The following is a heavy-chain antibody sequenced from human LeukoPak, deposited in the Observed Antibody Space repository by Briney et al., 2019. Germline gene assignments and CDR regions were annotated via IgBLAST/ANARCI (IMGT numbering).Heavy chain of an antibody. CDR1: GYTFTSYD. CDR2: MNPNSGNT. Sequence: ASVKVSCKASGYTFTSYDINWVRQATGQGLEWMGWMNPNSGNTGYAQKFQGGVTITRNTSISTAYMELSSLRSEDTAVYYCARGLAVVVPAAILWFDPWGQGTLVTVSS. V-gene: IGHV1-8*03. CDR3: ARGLAVVVPAAILWFDP. D-gene: IGHD2-2*01. J-gene: IGHJ5*02.